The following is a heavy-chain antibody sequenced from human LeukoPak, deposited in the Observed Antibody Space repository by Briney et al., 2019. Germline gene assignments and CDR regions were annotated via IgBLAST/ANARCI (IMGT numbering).Heavy chain of an antibody. V-gene: IGHV1-69*13. Sequence: SVKVSCKASGGTFSSYAISWVRQAPGQGLEWMGGIIPIFGTANYAQKFQGRVTITADESTSTAYMELSSLRSEDTAVYYCARGYSYGYYGWFDPWGQGTLVTVSS. J-gene: IGHJ5*02. CDR2: IIPIFGTA. D-gene: IGHD5-18*01. CDR3: ARGYSYGYYGWFDP. CDR1: GGTFSSYA.